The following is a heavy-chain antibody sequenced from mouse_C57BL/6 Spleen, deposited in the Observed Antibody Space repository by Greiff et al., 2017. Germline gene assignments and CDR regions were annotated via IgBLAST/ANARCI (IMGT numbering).Heavy chain of an antibody. V-gene: IGHV1-15*01. CDR3: TRSKITFDY. CDR2: IDPETGGT. D-gene: IGHD2-4*01. CDR1: GYTFTDYE. J-gene: IGHJ2*01. Sequence: QVQLKESGAELVRPGASVTLSCKASGYTFTDYEMHWVKQTPVHGLEWIGAIDPETGGTAYNQKFKGKAILTADKSSSTAYMELRSLTSEDSAVYYCTRSKITFDYWGQGTTLTVSS.